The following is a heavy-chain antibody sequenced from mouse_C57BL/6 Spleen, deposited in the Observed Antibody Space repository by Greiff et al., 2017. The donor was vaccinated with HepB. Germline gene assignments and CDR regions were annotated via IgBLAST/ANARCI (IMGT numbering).Heavy chain of an antibody. CDR3: SRRGVYGNQFAY. Sequence: QVQLQQPGAELVKPGASVKMSCKASGYTFTSYWITWVKQRPGQGLEWIGDIYPGSGSTNYNEKFKSKATLTVDTSSSTAYMPLSSLTSEDSAVYYCSRRGVYGNQFAYWGQGTLVTVSA. D-gene: IGHD2-1*01. CDR1: GYTFTSYW. J-gene: IGHJ3*01. V-gene: IGHV1-55*01. CDR2: IYPGSGST.